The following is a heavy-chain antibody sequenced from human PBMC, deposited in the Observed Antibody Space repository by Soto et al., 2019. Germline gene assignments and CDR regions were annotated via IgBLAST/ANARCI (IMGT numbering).Heavy chain of an antibody. CDR1: GGTFSSYA. Sequence: QVQLVQSGAEVKKPGSSVKVSCKASGGTFSSYAISWVRQAPGQGLEWMGGIIPMFGTANYAQKFQGRVTITADESTSTAYMELSSLRSEDTAVYYCARVDIVVPRMGMDVWGQGTTVTVSS. J-gene: IGHJ6*02. D-gene: IGHD2-15*01. CDR3: ARVDIVVPRMGMDV. V-gene: IGHV1-69*01. CDR2: IIPMFGTA.